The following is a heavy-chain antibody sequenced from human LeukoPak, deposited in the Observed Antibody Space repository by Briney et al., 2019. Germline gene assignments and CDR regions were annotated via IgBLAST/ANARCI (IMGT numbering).Heavy chain of an antibody. CDR3: ARSWGVVAFDY. Sequence: GGSLRLSCAASGFSVSNNYMAWVRQAPGKGLEWVSFIYSGGSTYYADSVKGRFTISRDNAENSLYLQMNSLRGEDTAVYYCARSWGVVAFDYWGRGTLVTLTS. CDR1: GFSVSNNY. CDR2: IYSGGST. J-gene: IGHJ4*02. V-gene: IGHV3-53*01. D-gene: IGHD3-16*01.